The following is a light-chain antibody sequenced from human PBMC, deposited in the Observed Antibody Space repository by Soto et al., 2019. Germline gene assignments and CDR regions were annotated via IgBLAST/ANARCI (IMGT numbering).Light chain of an antibody. CDR3: AAWDDSLSGFYV. CDR1: SSNLGSNT. CDR2: SNN. V-gene: IGLV1-44*01. J-gene: IGLJ1*01. Sequence: QSVLTQTPSSSGTAGQRVTISCSGSSSNLGSNTVNWYQQLPGTAPKLLIYSNNQRPSGVPDRFSGSKSGTSASLAISGLQSEDEADYYCAAWDDSLSGFYVFGTGTKVTVL.